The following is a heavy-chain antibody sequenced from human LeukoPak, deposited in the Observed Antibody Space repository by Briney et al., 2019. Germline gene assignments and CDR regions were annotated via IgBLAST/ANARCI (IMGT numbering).Heavy chain of an antibody. V-gene: IGHV3-23*01. CDR2: ISGSGGST. Sequence: PGGSLRLSCAASGFTFSSNYMSWVRQAPGKGLEWVSAISGSGGSTYYADSVKGRFTISRDNSKNTLYLQMNSLRAEDTAVYYCAKDRPARYCSGGSCYGPKSALDIWGQGTMVTVSS. D-gene: IGHD2-15*01. CDR3: AKDRPARYCSGGSCYGPKSALDI. J-gene: IGHJ3*02. CDR1: GFTFSSNY.